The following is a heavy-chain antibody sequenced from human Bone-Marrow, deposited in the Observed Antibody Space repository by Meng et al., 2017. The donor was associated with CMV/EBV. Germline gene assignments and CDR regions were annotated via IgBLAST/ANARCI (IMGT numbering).Heavy chain of an antibody. J-gene: IGHJ6*02. Sequence: GSLRLSCTVSDYSISSGYFWGWIRQPPGKGLEWIGTFYQSGNTYYSPSLKSRVTFSVDSSKNQFSLNLSSVTAADTAVYYCARAHVDIVATQYYYYYGMDVWGQGTTVTVSS. CDR3: ARAHVDIVATQYYYYYGMDV. D-gene: IGHD5-12*01. CDR2: FYQSGNT. CDR1: DYSISSGYF. V-gene: IGHV4-38-2*02.